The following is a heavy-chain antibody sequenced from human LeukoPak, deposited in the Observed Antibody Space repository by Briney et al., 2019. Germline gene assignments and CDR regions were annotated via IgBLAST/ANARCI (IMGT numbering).Heavy chain of an antibody. J-gene: IGHJ4*02. CDR1: GGSFSGYY. D-gene: IGHD6-13*01. CDR2: INHSGST. Sequence: PSETLSLTCAVYGGSFSGYYWSWIRQPPGKGLEWIGEINHSGSTNYNPSLKSRVTISGDTSKNQFSLKLSSVAAADTAVYYCARGRQQLVRGQAFDYWGQGTLVTVSS. CDR3: ARGRQQLVRGQAFDY. V-gene: IGHV4-34*01.